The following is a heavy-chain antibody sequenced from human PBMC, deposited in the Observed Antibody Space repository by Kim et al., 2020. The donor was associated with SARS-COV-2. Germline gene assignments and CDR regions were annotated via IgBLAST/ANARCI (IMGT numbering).Heavy chain of an antibody. CDR3: AKVGEYCSGGSCYYYYYYGMDV. J-gene: IGHJ6*02. Sequence: GGSLRLSCAASGFTFSSYAMSWVRQALGKGLEWVSAISGSGGSTYYADSVKGRFTISRDNSKNTLYLQMNSLRAEDTAVYYCAKVGEYCSGGSCYYYYYYGMDVWGQGTTVTVSS. CDR1: GFTFSSYA. CDR2: ISGSGGST. V-gene: IGHV3-23*01. D-gene: IGHD2-15*01.